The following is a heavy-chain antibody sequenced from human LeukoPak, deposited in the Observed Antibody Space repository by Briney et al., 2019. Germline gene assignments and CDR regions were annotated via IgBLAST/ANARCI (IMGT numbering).Heavy chain of an antibody. Sequence: GGSLRLSCAASGFTFSSYWMHWVRHGPGKGLVWVSRINSDGSSTTYADSVKGRFTISRDNAKNTLYLQMNSLTAEDTAVYYCARGSYGYDYWGQGTLVTVSS. J-gene: IGHJ4*02. D-gene: IGHD5-18*01. CDR1: GFTFSSYW. CDR2: INSDGSST. CDR3: ARGSYGYDY. V-gene: IGHV3-74*01.